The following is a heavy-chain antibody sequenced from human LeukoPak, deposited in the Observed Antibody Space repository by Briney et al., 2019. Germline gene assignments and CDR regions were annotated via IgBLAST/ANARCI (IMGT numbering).Heavy chain of an antibody. V-gene: IGHV3-30*18. J-gene: IGHJ6*02. CDR1: GFTFSSYG. Sequence: GRSLRLSCAASGFTFSSYGIHWVRQAPGKGLEWVAVISYDGSNKYYADSVKGRFTISRDNSKNTLYLQMNSLRAEDTAVYYCAKGFGWTADSYYYYGMDVWGQGTTVTVSS. D-gene: IGHD3-16*01. CDR2: ISYDGSNK. CDR3: AKGFGWTADSYYYYGMDV.